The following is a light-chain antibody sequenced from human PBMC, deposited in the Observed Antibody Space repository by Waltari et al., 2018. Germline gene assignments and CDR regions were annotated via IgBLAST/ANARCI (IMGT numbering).Light chain of an antibody. CDR1: SSDIGAYSY. CDR3: CSYTGRATLI. V-gene: IGLV2-14*01. J-gene: IGLJ2*01. Sequence: QSALTQPASVSGSPGQPITISCTGTSSDIGAYSYVSWYQQLPGRPPKLIIFDLTERPSGVSNRVSGLQADDEADYYCCSYTGRATLICGGGTVLTVL. CDR2: DLT.